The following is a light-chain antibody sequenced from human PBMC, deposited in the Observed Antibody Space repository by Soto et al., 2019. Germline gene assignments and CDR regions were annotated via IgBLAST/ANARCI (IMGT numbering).Light chain of an antibody. CDR2: GAS. CDR1: QSVSSN. V-gene: IGKV3-15*01. Sequence: IVLSQSPGTLSLSPGERATLSCRASQSVSSNLAWYQQKPGQAPRLLIYGASTRATGIPARFSGSGSGTEFTLTISSLQTDDFATYYCQQYNSYSSWTFGQGTKVDIK. J-gene: IGKJ1*01. CDR3: QQYNSYSSWT.